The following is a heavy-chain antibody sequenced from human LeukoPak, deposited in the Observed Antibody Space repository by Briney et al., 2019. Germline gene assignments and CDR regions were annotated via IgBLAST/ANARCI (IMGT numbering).Heavy chain of an antibody. J-gene: IGHJ6*03. D-gene: IGHD2-8*01. Sequence: GGSLRLSCAASGFTFSSYAMSWVRQAPGMGLEWVSAISGSGGSTYYADSVKGRFTISRDNSKNTLYLQMNSLRAEDTAVYYCAKAMVYAIRDYYYYMDVWGKGTTVTVSS. V-gene: IGHV3-23*01. CDR2: ISGSGGST. CDR3: AKAMVYAIRDYYYYMDV. CDR1: GFTFSSYA.